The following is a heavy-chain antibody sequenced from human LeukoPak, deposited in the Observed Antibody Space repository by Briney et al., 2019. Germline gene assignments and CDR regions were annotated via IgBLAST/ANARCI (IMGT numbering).Heavy chain of an antibody. J-gene: IGHJ4*02. CDR1: GFTFSSYA. CDR3: AKGVSGSSSWFPEY. D-gene: IGHD6-13*01. Sequence: GGSLRLSCAASGFTFSSYAMSWVRQAPGKGLEWVSAISGSGGSTYYADSVKGRFTISRDNSKNTLYLQMNSLRAEDTAVYYCAKGVSGSSSWFPEYWGQGTLVTVSS. CDR2: ISGSGGST. V-gene: IGHV3-23*01.